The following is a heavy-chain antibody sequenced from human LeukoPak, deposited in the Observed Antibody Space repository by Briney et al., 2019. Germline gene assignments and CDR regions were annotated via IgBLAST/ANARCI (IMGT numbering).Heavy chain of an antibody. D-gene: IGHD6-13*01. Sequence: SVKVSCKASGGTFSIYAISWVRQAPGQGLEWMGGIIPIFGTTNYAQKFQGRVTITADESTSTASMELSSLRSEDTAVYYCARGNSSSWEFDYWGQGTLVTVSS. CDR3: ARGNSSSWEFDY. V-gene: IGHV1-69*13. J-gene: IGHJ4*02. CDR1: GGTFSIYA. CDR2: IIPIFGTT.